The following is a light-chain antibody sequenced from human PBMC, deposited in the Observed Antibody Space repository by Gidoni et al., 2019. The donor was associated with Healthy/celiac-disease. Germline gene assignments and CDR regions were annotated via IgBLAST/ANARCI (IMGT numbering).Light chain of an antibody. CDR1: QSISSY. J-gene: IGKJ2*01. V-gene: IGKV1-39*01. CDR3: QQSYSTPHT. Sequence: DSQTTQYPSSLSASVGDRVTITCRASQSISSYLNWYQQKPGKAPNILIYAASSLQSRGPSRFSGSGSGTDFTLTISSLQPEDFATYYCQQSYSTPHTFXQXTKLEIK. CDR2: AAS.